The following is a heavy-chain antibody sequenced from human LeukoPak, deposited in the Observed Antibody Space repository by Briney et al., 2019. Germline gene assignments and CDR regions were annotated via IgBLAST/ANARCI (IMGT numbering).Heavy chain of an antibody. Sequence: ASVKVSCKASGYTFTGYYMHWVRQAPGQGLEWMGWINPNSGGTNYAQKFQGRVTMTEDTSTDTAYMELSSLRSEDTAVYYCATALTYDYVWGSYREQNDAFDIWGQGTMVTVSS. CDR3: ATALTYDYVWGSYREQNDAFDI. CDR2: INPNSGGT. CDR1: GYTFTGYY. D-gene: IGHD3-16*02. J-gene: IGHJ3*02. V-gene: IGHV1-2*02.